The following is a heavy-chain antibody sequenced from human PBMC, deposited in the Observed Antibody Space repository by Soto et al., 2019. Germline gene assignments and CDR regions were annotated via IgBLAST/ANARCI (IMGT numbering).Heavy chain of an antibody. V-gene: IGHV4-31*03. CDR2: SYHSGAT. D-gene: IGHD3-16*01. Sequence: QVQLQESGPGLVKPSQTLSLTCTVSGGSISSGGYYWSWIRQHPGKGLEWIGYSYHSGATYYNPSLKSRVTIAVDTSKNQFSLKVTSVTAADTAVYYCARGRDKGDFDFWGQGTLVTVSS. CDR1: GGSISSGGYY. J-gene: IGHJ4*02. CDR3: ARGRDKGDFDF.